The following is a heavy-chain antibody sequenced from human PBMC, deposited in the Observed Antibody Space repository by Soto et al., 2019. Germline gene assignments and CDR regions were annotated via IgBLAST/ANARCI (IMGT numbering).Heavy chain of an antibody. V-gene: IGHV4-59*01. CDR2: IYYSGST. CDR3: ARDRRYDFWSGHHYGMDV. Sequence: PSETLSLTCTVSGCSISSYYWSWIRQPPGKGLEWIGYIYYSGSTNYNPSLKSRVTISVDTSKNQFSLKLSSVTAADTAVYYCARDRRYDFWSGHHYGMDVWGQGTTVTVSS. J-gene: IGHJ6*02. CDR1: GCSISSYY. D-gene: IGHD3-3*01.